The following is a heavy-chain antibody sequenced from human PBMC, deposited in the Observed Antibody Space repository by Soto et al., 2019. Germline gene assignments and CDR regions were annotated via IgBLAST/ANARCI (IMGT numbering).Heavy chain of an antibody. V-gene: IGHV3-23*01. J-gene: IGHJ4*02. Sequence: GGSLRLSCAASGFTFSSYAMSWVRQAPGKGLEWVSAISGSGGSTYYADSVKGRFTISRDNSKNTLYLQMNSLRAEDTAVYYCAIGDGYSSSWALDYWGQGTLVTVSS. D-gene: IGHD6-13*01. CDR3: AIGDGYSSSWALDY. CDR2: ISGSGGST. CDR1: GFTFSSYA.